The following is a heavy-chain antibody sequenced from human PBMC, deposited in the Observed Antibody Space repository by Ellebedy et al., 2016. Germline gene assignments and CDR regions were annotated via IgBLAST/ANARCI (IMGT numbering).Heavy chain of an antibody. CDR2: IYYSGST. V-gene: IGHV4-59*01. CDR3: AREVGSLFCSSTSCPYYGMDV. Sequence: SETLSLTCTVSGGSISSYYWSWIRQPPGKGLEWIGYIYYSGSTNYNPSLKSRVTISVDTSKNQFSLKLSSVTAADTAVYYCAREVGSLFCSSTSCPYYGMDVWGQGTTVTVSS. J-gene: IGHJ6*02. D-gene: IGHD2-2*01. CDR1: GGSISSYY.